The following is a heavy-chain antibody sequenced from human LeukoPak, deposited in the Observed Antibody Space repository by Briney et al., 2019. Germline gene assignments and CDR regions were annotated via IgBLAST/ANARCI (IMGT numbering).Heavy chain of an antibody. V-gene: IGHV3-7*05. CDR1: GFTFRSFW. Sequence: GGSLRLSCAASGFTFRSFWMTWVRQAPGKGLEWVANIKQDGSEKYYVDSVKGRFTISRDNGNNSLYLQMNSLRAEDTAVYYCARVRQQLVVNWFDPWGQGTLVTVSS. D-gene: IGHD6-13*01. J-gene: IGHJ5*02. CDR2: IKQDGSEK. CDR3: ARVRQQLVVNWFDP.